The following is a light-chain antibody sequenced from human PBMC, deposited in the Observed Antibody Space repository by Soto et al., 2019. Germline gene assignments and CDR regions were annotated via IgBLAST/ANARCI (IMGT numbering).Light chain of an antibody. V-gene: IGKV1-5*03. CDR2: KAS. CDR3: QHYNSSSEA. CDR1: QTISSW. Sequence: DIQMTQSPSTLSGSVGDRVTITCRASQTISSWLAWYQQKPGKAPKLLIYKASTLKSGVPTRFSGSGSGTEFTLTISSLQPDDCATYYCQHYNSSSEAFGQGTKVDLK. J-gene: IGKJ1*01.